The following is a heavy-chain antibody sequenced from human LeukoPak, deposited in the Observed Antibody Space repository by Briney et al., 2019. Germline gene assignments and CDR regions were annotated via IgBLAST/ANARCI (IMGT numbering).Heavy chain of an antibody. CDR3: ARANAHDNSGYSPEFRY. Sequence: GASVQVSCKASGYTFTFFYIHWLRQVPGQAFEWVGWSDPKTGATKYEHFQGRVTMTSDTSTRTAYMELSGLKSDDTAIYYCARANAHDNSGYSPEFRYWGQGTLVTVSS. CDR2: SDPKTGAT. D-gene: IGHD3-22*01. J-gene: IGHJ4*02. CDR1: GYTFTFFY. V-gene: IGHV1-2*02.